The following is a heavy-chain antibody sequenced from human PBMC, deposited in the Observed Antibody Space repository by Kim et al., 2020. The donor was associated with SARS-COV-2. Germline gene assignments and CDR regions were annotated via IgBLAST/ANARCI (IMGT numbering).Heavy chain of an antibody. CDR1: GGSFSGYY. Sequence: SETLSLTCAVYGGSFSGYYWSWIRQPPGKGLEWIGEINHSGSTNYNPSLKSRVTISVDTSKNQFSLKLSSVTAADTAVYYCARGHRGSGSYVYWGQGTLVTVSS. J-gene: IGHJ4*02. CDR2: INHSGST. CDR3: ARGHRGSGSYVY. V-gene: IGHV4-34*01. D-gene: IGHD3-10*01.